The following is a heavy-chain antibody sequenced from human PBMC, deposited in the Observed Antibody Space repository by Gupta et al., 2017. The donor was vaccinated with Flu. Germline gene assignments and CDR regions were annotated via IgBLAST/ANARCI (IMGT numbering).Heavy chain of an antibody. J-gene: IGHJ6*03. CDR2: ISTSGSYT. D-gene: IGHD5-24*01. CDR1: GFIFSDYY. CDR3: ARVETSYYMDV. V-gene: IGHV3-11*05. Sequence: QVQLVESGGGLVKPGGSLRLSCAASGFIFSDYYMRWIRQAPGKGLEWVSYISTSGSYTDYADSVKGRFTISRDNAKNSLYLQMNSLRADDTAVYYCARVETSYYMDVWGQGTTVTVSS.